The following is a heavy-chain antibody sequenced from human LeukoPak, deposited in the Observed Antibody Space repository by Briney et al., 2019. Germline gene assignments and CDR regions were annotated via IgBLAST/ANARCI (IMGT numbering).Heavy chain of an antibody. Sequence: PGGSLRLSCAASGFTFSNYWMHWVRQAPGKGLVWVSRITSDGTSTSYADSVMGRFTISRDNAKNTLYLQMNSLRVDDTAVYYFTRTLDYWAQGTLVTVSS. CDR3: TRTLDY. V-gene: IGHV3-74*01. CDR2: ITSDGTST. CDR1: GFTFSNYW. J-gene: IGHJ4*02.